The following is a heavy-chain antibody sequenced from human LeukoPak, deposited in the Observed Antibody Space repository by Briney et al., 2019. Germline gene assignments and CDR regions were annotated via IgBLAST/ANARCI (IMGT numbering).Heavy chain of an antibody. Sequence: SETLSLTCTVSGGSISSYYWSWIRQPPGKGLEWIGYIYYSGSTNYNPSLKSRVTISVDTSKNQFSLKLSSVTAADTAVYYCARAELLDAFEIWGQGTMVTVSS. CDR2: IYYSGST. CDR1: GGSISSYY. J-gene: IGHJ3*02. V-gene: IGHV4-59*01. D-gene: IGHD1-26*01. CDR3: ARAELLDAFEI.